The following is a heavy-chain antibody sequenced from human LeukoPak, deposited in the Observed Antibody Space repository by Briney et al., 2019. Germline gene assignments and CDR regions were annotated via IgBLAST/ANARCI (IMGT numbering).Heavy chain of an antibody. V-gene: IGHV3-11*01. Sequence: GGSLRLSCAASGFTFSDYYMNWIRQAPGKGLEWIAYISGRDNSIYYADSVTGRFTISRDSAKNSLYLQMDSLRAEDTAVYYCARGRHYYDSRGYSDAFDIWGQGTMVTVSS. CDR2: ISGRDNSI. J-gene: IGHJ3*02. CDR3: ARGRHYYDSRGYSDAFDI. D-gene: IGHD3-22*01. CDR1: GFTFSDYY.